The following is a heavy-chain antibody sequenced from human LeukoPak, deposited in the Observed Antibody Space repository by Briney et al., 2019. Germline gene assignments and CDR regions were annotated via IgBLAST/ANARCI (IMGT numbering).Heavy chain of an antibody. CDR1: GFTFSDYY. Sequence: GGSLRLSCVASGFTFSDYYMNWIRQAPGKGLEWVSYITTSGSTIYYIDSVKGRFTISRDNSKNTIYLQMNSLRAEDTALYYCAKAAAAPGFDFWGQGTLVTVSS. CDR3: AKAAAAPGFDF. CDR2: ITTSGSTI. D-gene: IGHD6-13*01. V-gene: IGHV3-11*01. J-gene: IGHJ4*02.